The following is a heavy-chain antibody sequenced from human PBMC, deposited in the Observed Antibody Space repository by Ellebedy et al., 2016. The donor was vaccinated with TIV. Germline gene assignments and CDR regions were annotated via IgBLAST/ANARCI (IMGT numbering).Heavy chain of an antibody. CDR2: IKSKTDGGTP. Sequence: GESLKISXAASGFTFSKAWMSWVRQAPGKGLEWVGRIKSKTDGGTPDYAAPVKGRFAISRDDSKNTLYLQMNSLKTEDTAVYYCTPQGYWGQGTLVTVSP. V-gene: IGHV3-15*01. J-gene: IGHJ4*02. CDR1: GFTFSKAW. CDR3: TPQGY.